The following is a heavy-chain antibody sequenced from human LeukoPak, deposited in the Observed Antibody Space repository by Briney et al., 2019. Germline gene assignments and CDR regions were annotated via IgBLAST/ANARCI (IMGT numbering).Heavy chain of an antibody. D-gene: IGHD3-9*01. Sequence: QAGGSLRLSCVASGFSFSRYDMHWVRQAPGKGLEWVAVISDDGRIKIYGDSVKGRLTISRDNSKNTLYLQMNSLRGEDTAVYYCARAAAETGSFRGNWFDPWGQGTLVTVSS. J-gene: IGHJ5*02. V-gene: IGHV3-30*04. CDR2: ISDDGRIK. CDR3: ARAAAETGSFRGNWFDP. CDR1: GFSFSRYD.